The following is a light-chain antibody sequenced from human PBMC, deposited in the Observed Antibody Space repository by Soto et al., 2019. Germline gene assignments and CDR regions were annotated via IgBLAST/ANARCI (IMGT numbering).Light chain of an antibody. V-gene: IGKV3-20*01. Sequence: EFVLTQSPGTLSLSPGERATLSCRASQTVRNNYLAWYQQKPGQAPRLLIYAAATRASGIPDRFTGSGSGTDFTLTISRLEPEDFAVYYCQQYVSSPWAFGQGTKVDIK. CDR2: AAA. CDR1: QTVRNNY. J-gene: IGKJ1*01. CDR3: QQYVSSPWA.